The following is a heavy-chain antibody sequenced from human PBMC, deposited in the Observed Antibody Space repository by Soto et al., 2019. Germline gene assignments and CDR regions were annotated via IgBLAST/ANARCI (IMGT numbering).Heavy chain of an antibody. CDR2: ISGSGGST. CDR3: AKGGPYGSGPFDY. CDR1: GFTFSSYA. D-gene: IGHD3-10*01. Sequence: EVQLLESGGGLVQPGGSLRLSCAASGFTFSSYAMSWVRQAPGKGLEWVSAISGSGGSTYYADSVKGRFTISRDNSKNTLYLQMISLRAEDTAVYYGAKGGPYGSGPFDYWGQGTLVTVSS. J-gene: IGHJ4*02. V-gene: IGHV3-23*01.